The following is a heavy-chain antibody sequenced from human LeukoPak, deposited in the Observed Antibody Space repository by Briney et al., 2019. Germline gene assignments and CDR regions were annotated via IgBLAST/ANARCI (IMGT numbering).Heavy chain of an antibody. J-gene: IGHJ4*02. Sequence: PGGSLRLSCEASGFTFSTYIMTWVRQAPGKGLEWVSTIKAGAEATFYADSVKGRFTISRDNSKNTLYLQMNSLRAEDTAVYYCAKDELRPSSWVHDYWGQGTLVTVSS. V-gene: IGHV3-23*01. CDR3: AKDELRPSSWVHDY. D-gene: IGHD6-13*01. CDR2: IKAGAEAT. CDR1: GFTFSTYI.